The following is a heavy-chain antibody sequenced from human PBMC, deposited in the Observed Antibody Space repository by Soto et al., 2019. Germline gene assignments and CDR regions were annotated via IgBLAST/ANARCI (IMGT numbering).Heavy chain of an antibody. CDR1: GGSISSSYYY. J-gene: IGHJ4*02. CDR3: ARDQHAPGGDY. D-gene: IGHD3-10*01. V-gene: IGHV4-39*02. Sequence: QLQLQESGPGLVKPSETLSLTCTVSGGSISSSYYYWGWVRQPPGMGLEWMGFIYYGGTTYYNPSLKSRVTISVDTSQNQFSLKLSSVTAADTAIYYCARDQHAPGGDYWGRGALVTVSS. CDR2: IYYGGTT.